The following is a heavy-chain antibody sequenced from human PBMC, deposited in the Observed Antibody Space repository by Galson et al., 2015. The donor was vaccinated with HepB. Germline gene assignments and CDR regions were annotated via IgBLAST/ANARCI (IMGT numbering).Heavy chain of an antibody. CDR2: ISGGGGNT. D-gene: IGHD3-22*01. CDR3: ARESAGLEFKYDSSPYAFDI. Sequence: SLRLSCAASGFTFSNYGMSWVRPAPGKGLEWVSAISGGGGNTYYADSGKGRFTISVDTSKNQFSPKLSSVTAADTAVYYCARESAGLEFKYDSSPYAFDIWGQGTMVTVSS. V-gene: IGHV3-23*01. CDR1: GFTFSNYG. J-gene: IGHJ3*02.